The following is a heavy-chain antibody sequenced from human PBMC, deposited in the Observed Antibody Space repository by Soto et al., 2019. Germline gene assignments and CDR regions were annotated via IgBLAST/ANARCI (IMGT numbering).Heavy chain of an antibody. CDR3: ARRSSWTKYSYYSGMDV. Sequence: LVALSLTCTVSGGSISSYSWSWFRQPPGKGLEWIGYIYYSGSTNYKPSLKSRVTISVDTSKNQFSLKLSSATAAHTAVYCCARRSSWTKYSYYSGMDVWGQETTFPFS. D-gene: IGHD6-13*01. V-gene: IGHV4-59*01. CDR2: IYYSGST. CDR1: GGSISSYS. J-gene: IGHJ6*02.